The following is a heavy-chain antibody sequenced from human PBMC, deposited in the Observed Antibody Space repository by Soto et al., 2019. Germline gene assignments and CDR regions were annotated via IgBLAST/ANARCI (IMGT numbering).Heavy chain of an antibody. J-gene: IGHJ5*02. CDR1: GGTFSSYT. V-gene: IGHV1-69*02. CDR3: ARVGSGYGYNWFDP. CDR2: IIPILGIA. D-gene: IGHD5-12*01. Sequence: GASVKVSCKASGGTFSSYTISWVRQAPGQGLEWMGRIIPILGIANYAQKFQGRVTITADKSTSTAYMELSSLRSEDTAVYYCARVGSGYGYNWFDPWGQGTLVTV.